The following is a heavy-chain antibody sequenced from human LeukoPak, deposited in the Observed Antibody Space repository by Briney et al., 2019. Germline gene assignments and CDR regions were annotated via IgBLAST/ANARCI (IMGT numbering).Heavy chain of an antibody. CDR1: GYSFTSYW. V-gene: IGHV5-51*01. J-gene: IGHJ3*02. CDR3: ARPTIMIKFGGVIAHDAFDI. CDR2: IYPGDSDT. D-gene: IGHD3-16*02. Sequence: GESLKISCKGSGYSFTSYWIGWVRQMPGKGLEWMGIIYPGDSDTRYSPSFQGQVTISADKSISTAYLQWSSLKASDTAMYYCARPTIMIKFGGVIAHDAFDIWGQGTMVTVSS.